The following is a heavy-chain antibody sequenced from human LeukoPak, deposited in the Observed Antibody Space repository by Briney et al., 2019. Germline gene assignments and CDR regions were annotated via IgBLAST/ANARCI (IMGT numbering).Heavy chain of an antibody. D-gene: IGHD6-13*01. V-gene: IGHV4-39*01. CDR3: AGIAAAELGY. J-gene: IGHJ4*02. CDR1: GFTFSSYSMN. CDR2: IYYSGST. Sequence: PGGSLRLSCEASGFTFSSYSMNWVRQPPGKGLEWIGSIYYSGSTYYNPSLKSRVTISVDTSKNQFSLKLSSVTAADTAVYYCAGIAAAELGYWGQGTLVTVSS.